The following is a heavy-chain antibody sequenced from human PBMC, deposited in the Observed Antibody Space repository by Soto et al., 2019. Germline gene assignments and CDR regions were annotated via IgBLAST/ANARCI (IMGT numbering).Heavy chain of an antibody. CDR1: GYIFVNYG. V-gene: IGHV1-18*01. D-gene: IGHD3-16*01. J-gene: IGHJ6*02. CDR2: ISPYTGNT. CDR3: VMVDNYVTPTPQDV. Sequence: QVQLVQSGDEVKKPGASVKVSCKASGYIFVNYGIAWVRQAPGQGLEWMGWISPYTGNTHSATKVQGRLTVTKDTSTSTAYMDLGSLTCDVTAVYYCVMVDNYVTPTPQDVWGQGTTVTVSS.